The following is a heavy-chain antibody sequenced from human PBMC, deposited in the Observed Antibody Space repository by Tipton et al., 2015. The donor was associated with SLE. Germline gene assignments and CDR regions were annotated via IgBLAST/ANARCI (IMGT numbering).Heavy chain of an antibody. J-gene: IGHJ4*02. V-gene: IGHV4-34*01. CDR3: ARREYSSSWSFDY. CDR1: GGSFSGYY. CDR2: IYYSGST. Sequence: TLSLTCAVYGGSFSGYYWSWIRQPPGKGLEWIGSIYYSGSTYYNPSLKSRVTISVDTSKNQFSLKLSSVTAADTAVYYCARREYSSSWSFDYWGQGTLVTVSS. D-gene: IGHD6-13*01.